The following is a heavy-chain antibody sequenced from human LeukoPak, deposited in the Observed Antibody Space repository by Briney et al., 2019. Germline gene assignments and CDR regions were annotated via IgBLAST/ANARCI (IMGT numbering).Heavy chain of an antibody. J-gene: IGHJ4*02. V-gene: IGHV1-8*03. Sequence: GASVKVSCKASGYTFTSYDINWVRQATGQGLEWMGWMNPNSGNTGCAQKFQGRVTITRNTSISTAYMELSSLRSEDTAVYYCARVGEVVAATSGYYWGQGTLVTVSS. CDR2: MNPNSGNT. D-gene: IGHD2-15*01. CDR3: ARVGEVVAATSGYY. CDR1: GYTFTSYD.